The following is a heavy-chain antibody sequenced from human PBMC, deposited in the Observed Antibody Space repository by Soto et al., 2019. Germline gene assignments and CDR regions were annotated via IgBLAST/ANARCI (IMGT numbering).Heavy chain of an antibody. Sequence: SETLSLTCTVSGGSISSYYWSWIRQPPGKGLEWIGYIYYSGSTNYNPSLKSRVTISVDTSKNQFSLKLSSVTAADTAVYYCARAVRDGYKNRLYYFDYWGQGTLVTVSS. CDR2: IYYSGST. CDR3: ARAVRDGYKNRLYYFDY. V-gene: IGHV4-59*01. D-gene: IGHD5-12*01. CDR1: GGSISSYY. J-gene: IGHJ4*02.